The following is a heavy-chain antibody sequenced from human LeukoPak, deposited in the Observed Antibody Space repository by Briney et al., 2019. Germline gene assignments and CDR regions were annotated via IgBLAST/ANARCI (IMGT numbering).Heavy chain of an antibody. CDR2: IYHSGST. V-gene: IGHV4-31*03. J-gene: IGHJ3*02. D-gene: IGHD4-17*01. CDR1: GDPVSSHHYY. CDR3: ARVRLTTMTTGDASDI. Sequence: SETLSLTCTVSGDPVSSHHYYWSWIRQHPGRGLEFIGYIYHSGSTYYNPSLQGRVTISVDTSNKQFSLNLSSVTAADTAVYYCARVRLTTMTTGDASDIWGQGSLVTVSS.